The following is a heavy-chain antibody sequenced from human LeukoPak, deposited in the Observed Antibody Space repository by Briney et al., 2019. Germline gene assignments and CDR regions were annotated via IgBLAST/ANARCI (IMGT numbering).Heavy chain of an antibody. D-gene: IGHD6-13*01. CDR1: GGSISSYY. Sequence: KPSETLSLTCTASGGSISSYYWSWIRQPPGKGLEWIGYIYYSGSTNYNPSLKSRVTISVDTSKNQFSLKLSSVTAADTAVYYCARGIAAAGDYWGQGTLVTVSS. CDR2: IYYSGST. V-gene: IGHV4-59*08. CDR3: ARGIAAAGDY. J-gene: IGHJ4*02.